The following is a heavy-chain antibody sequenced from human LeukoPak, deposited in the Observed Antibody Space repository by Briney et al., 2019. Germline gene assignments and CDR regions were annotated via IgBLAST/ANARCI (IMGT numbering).Heavy chain of an antibody. Sequence: SVKVSCKASGGTFSSYAISWVRQAPGQGLEWMGGIIPIFGTANYAQKFQGRVTITADESTSTAYMELNSLRAEDTAVYYCARDRGNYEDYWGQGTLVIVSS. D-gene: IGHD1-7*01. CDR3: ARDRGNYEDY. CDR2: IIPIFGTA. V-gene: IGHV1-69*13. J-gene: IGHJ4*02. CDR1: GGTFSSYA.